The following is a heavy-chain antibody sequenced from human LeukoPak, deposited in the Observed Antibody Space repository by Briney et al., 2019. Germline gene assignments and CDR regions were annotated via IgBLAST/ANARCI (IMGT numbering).Heavy chain of an antibody. CDR2: ISSSSATI. CDR1: GFTFSSSA. D-gene: IGHD5-12*01. Sequence: GGSLRLSCAASGFTFSSSAMNWVRQAPGKGLEWVSYISSSSATIYYADSVKGQFTISRDNAKNSLYLQMNSLRDEDTAVYYCARGIYHFDYWGQGTLVTVSS. CDR3: ARGIYHFDY. V-gene: IGHV3-48*02. J-gene: IGHJ4*02.